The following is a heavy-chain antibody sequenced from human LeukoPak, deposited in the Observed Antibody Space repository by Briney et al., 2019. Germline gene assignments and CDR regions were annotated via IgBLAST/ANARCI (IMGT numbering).Heavy chain of an antibody. CDR3: ARGSGGYQYLMDV. CDR2: IWSDESNK. J-gene: IGHJ6*02. Sequence: GRSLRLSCGASGFTFSSYGMHWVRQAPGKGLEWVAVIWSDESNKHYGDSVKGRFTISRDNSKNTLYLQMNSLRAEDTAVYYCARGSGGYQYLMDVWGQGATVIVSS. V-gene: IGHV3-33*01. CDR1: GFTFSSYG. D-gene: IGHD2-15*01.